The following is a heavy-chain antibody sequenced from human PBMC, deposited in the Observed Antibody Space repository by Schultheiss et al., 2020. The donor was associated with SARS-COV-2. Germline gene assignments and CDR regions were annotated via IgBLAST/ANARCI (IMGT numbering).Heavy chain of an antibody. CDR2: ISYDGSNK. J-gene: IGHJ6*02. D-gene: IGHD3-9*01. V-gene: IGHV3-30-3*01. CDR3: ARDVLRYFDWLLVSYGMDV. Sequence: GGSLRLSCAASGFTFSSYAMHWVRQAPGKGLEWVAVISYDGSNKYYADSVKGRFTISRDNSKNMLYLQMNSLRAEDTAVYYCARDVLRYFDWLLVSYGMDVWGQGTTVTVSS. CDR1: GFTFSSYA.